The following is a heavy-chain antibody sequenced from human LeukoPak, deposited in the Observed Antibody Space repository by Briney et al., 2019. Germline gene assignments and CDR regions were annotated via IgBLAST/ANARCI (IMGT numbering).Heavy chain of an antibody. CDR2: IRGSGGYT. CDR3: AKDREGGYCSGGSCSFDY. Sequence: GGSLRLSCAASRVTFSKYAMSWVRQPPGKGLDWVSGIRGSGGYTYYAGSVKGRFTISRDNSKNKLYLQMNSPRAEDTAVYYCAKDREGGYCSGGSCSFDYWGQGTLVTVSS. J-gene: IGHJ4*02. D-gene: IGHD2-15*01. V-gene: IGHV3-23*01. CDR1: RVTFSKYA.